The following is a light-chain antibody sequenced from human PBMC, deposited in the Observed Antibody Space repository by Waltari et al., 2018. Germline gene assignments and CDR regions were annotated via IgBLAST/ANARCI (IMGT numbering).Light chain of an antibody. V-gene: IGKV6-21*02. J-gene: IGKJ2*01. Sequence: EIVLTQSPDFQSVAPKEKVTLTCRASQIIVSTLHWYQQKPDQSPKLLIKFASQSISGVPSRFSGSGSGTDFTLTISSLEAEDAATYYCHQSSVLPYTFGQGAKLEIK. CDR3: HQSSVLPYT. CDR2: FAS. CDR1: QIIVST.